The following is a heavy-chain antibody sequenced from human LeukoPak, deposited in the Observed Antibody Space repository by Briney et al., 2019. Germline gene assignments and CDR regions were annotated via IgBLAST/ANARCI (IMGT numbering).Heavy chain of an antibody. J-gene: IGHJ5*02. V-gene: IGHV4-59*01. CDR2: IYYSRST. CDR3: ARVIRFGELYWFDP. D-gene: IGHD3-10*01. Sequence: SETLSLTCTVSGGSISSYYWSWIRQPPGKGLEWIGYIYYSRSTNYNPSLKSRVTISVDTSKNQFSLKLSSVTAADTAVYYCARVIRFGELYWFDPWGQGTLVTVSS. CDR1: GGSISSYY.